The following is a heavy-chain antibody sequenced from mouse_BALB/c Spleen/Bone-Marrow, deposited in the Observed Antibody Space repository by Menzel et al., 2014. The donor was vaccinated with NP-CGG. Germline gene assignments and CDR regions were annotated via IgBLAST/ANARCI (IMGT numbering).Heavy chain of an antibody. V-gene: IGHV1-82*01. CDR1: GYAFSSSW. CDR3: ARSDGYRDMDY. D-gene: IGHD2-3*01. Sequence: QVQLKESGPELVEPGASVKISCKASGYAFSSSWMNWVKQRPGQGLEWIGRIYPGDGDTRYNGKFKGKATLTADKSSSTAYMQLSSLTSVDSAVYFCARSDGYRDMDYWGQGTSVTVSS. J-gene: IGHJ4*01. CDR2: IYPGDGDT.